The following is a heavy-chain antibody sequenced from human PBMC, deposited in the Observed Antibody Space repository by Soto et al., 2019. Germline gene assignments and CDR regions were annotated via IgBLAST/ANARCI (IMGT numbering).Heavy chain of an antibody. V-gene: IGHV1-69*02. CDR3: ANNYGSGYRAFDS. CDR1: GDTFNFYS. J-gene: IGHJ4*02. Sequence: QVQLVQSGAEVKSAGSSVKVSCKASGDTFNFYSINWVRQAPGLGLEWVGRVNPILSMSNYAQRFKGRVTMTAEKSTGTAYMELRSLGSEDRAIYYCANNYGSGYRAFDSWGQGALVTVSS. CDR2: VNPILSMS. D-gene: IGHD3-10*01.